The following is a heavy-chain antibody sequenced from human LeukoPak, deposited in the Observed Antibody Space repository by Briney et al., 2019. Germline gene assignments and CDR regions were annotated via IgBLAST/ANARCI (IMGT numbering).Heavy chain of an antibody. V-gene: IGHV5-51*01. CDR2: IYPGDSDT. CDR1: GYRFTSYW. Sequence: GESLKISCKGSGYRFTSYWIGWVRQMPGEGLEWMGIIYPGDSDTRYSPSFQGQDTLSGDHSISTAYLQRHRLDAPDPALFYCTLGSSSWYHFDYRGQGTLLGDCS. J-gene: IGHJ4*02. CDR3: TLGSSSWYHFDY. D-gene: IGHD6-13*01.